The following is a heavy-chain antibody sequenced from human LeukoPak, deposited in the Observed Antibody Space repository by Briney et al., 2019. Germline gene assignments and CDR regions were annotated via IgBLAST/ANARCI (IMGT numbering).Heavy chain of an antibody. Sequence: GGSLRLSCAASGFTFSNHWMHWVRQVPGKGLVWVARIDGGGSSISHADFVKGRFSISRGNAKSTLYLQMNSLRAEDTAVYCCARGPGSSGGAYVGDYWGHGTLVTVSS. CDR3: ARGPGSSGGAYVGDY. D-gene: IGHD3-22*01. CDR2: IDGGGSSI. CDR1: GFTFSNHW. V-gene: IGHV3-74*01. J-gene: IGHJ4*01.